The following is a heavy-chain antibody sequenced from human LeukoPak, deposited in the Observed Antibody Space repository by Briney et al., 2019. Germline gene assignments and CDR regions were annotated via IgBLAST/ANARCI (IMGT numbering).Heavy chain of an antibody. D-gene: IGHD2-2*01. CDR1: GFTLRSYV. CDR3: AKDTDSTTWHQGGGLNFDH. CDR2: ITGSSENT. Sequence: PGGSLRLSCVASGFTLRSYVLSWVRQAPGKGLEWVSAITGSSENTYYADSVQGRFIISRDNSQNPLYLQLSSLRAEDTAVYYCAKDTDSTTWHQGGGLNFDHWGQGTLVTVSS. J-gene: IGHJ4*02. V-gene: IGHV3-23*01.